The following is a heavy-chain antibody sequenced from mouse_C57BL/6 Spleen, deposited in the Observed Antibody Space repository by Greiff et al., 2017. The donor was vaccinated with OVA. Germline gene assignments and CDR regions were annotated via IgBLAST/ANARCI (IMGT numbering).Heavy chain of an antibody. CDR1: GYSITSGYY. D-gene: IGHD4-1*01. V-gene: IGHV3-6*01. CDR3: ARAQTGTYWYFDV. CDR2: ISYDGSN. J-gene: IGHJ1*03. Sequence: ESGPGLVKPSQSLSLTCSVTGYSITSGYYWNWIRQFPGNKLEWMGYISYDGSNNYNPSLKNRISITRDTSKNQFFLKLNSVTTEDTATYYCARAQTGTYWYFDVWGTGTTVTVSS.